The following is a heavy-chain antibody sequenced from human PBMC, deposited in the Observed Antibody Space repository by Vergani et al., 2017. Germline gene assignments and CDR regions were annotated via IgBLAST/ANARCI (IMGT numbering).Heavy chain of an antibody. CDR2: INSSPTET. J-gene: IGHJ4*01. CDR3: TTGFPGSSWSTY. D-gene: IGHD6-13*01. V-gene: IGHV3-21*01. CDR1: GFNFHSFT. Sequence: EAYLVQSGGGLVNPGGSLRLSCAASGFNFHSFTMNWVRQAPGRGLEWVSSINSSPTETFYADSVRGRFTISRDNAKNSLYLEMNSLRVEDTAVYFCTTGFPGSSWSTYWGQGTLVTVSS.